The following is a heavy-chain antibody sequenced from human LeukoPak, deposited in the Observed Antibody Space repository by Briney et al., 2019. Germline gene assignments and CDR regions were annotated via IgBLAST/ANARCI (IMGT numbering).Heavy chain of an antibody. CDR3: AKDTPTTGYHLDS. J-gene: IGHJ4*02. Sequence: PGGSLRLSCAASGFTLRGYGMHWVRQAPGKGLEWVAFIRYDGSYKSYADSVKGRFTISRDNSENSLYLQINSLRVEDTAVYYCAKDTPTTGYHLDSWGQGTLVTVSS. CDR2: IRYDGSYK. CDR1: GFTLRGYG. V-gene: IGHV3-30*02. D-gene: IGHD1-1*01.